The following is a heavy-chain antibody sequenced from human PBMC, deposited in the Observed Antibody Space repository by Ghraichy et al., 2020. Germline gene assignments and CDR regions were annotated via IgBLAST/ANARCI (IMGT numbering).Heavy chain of an antibody. Sequence: SETLSLTCAGKGGSFSGYYWSWIRQPPWKGQEWIGEINHSGSTNYNPSLKIRVTISVDTSKNQFSLKLSSVTAADTAVYYCARRKQSIAARRNYGMDVWGQVITVTVSS. CDR3: ARRKQSIAARRNYGMDV. D-gene: IGHD6-6*01. J-gene: IGHJ6*02. CDR1: GGSFSGYY. CDR2: INHSGST. V-gene: IGHV4-34*01.